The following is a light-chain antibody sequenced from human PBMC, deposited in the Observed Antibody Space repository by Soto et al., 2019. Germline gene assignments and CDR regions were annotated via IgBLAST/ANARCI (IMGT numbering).Light chain of an antibody. CDR2: DVS. CDR1: SSDVGGYNY. J-gene: IGLJ1*01. V-gene: IGLV2-11*01. Sequence: QSVLTQPRSVSGSPGQSVTISCTGTSSDVGGYNYVSWYQQHPGKAPKVMIYDVSERPSGVPDRFSGSKSGNTASLTISGLQAEDEADYYCCSYAGSPRDVFGTGTKLTGL. CDR3: CSYAGSPRDV.